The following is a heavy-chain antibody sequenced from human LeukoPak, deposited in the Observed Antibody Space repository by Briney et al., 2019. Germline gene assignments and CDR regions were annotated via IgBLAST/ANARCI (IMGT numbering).Heavy chain of an antibody. J-gene: IGHJ6*02. D-gene: IGHD2-2*01. V-gene: IGHV1-2*02. CDR2: INPNSGGT. CDR1: GYTFTGYH. CDR3: ARVPLGACSSTSCYYGMDV. Sequence: ASVKVSCKASGYTFTGYHMHWVRQAPGQGLEWMGWINPNSGGTNYAQKFQGRVTMTRDTSISTAYMELSRLRSDDTAVYYCARVPLGACSSTSCYYGMDVWGQGTTVTVSS.